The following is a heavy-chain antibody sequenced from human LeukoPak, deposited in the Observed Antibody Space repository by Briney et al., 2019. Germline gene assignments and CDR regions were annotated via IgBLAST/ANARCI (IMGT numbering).Heavy chain of an antibody. D-gene: IGHD2-21*01. Sequence: GGSLRLSCAVSGFALSSYLMSSVGQAPRQEVEGVASIKQDGSEKYYVASVKGRFTISRDNAKNSPYLQMNSLRAEDTAVYYCARTPSTILWWSCLDYWGQGTLVTVSS. V-gene: IGHV3-7*01. CDR1: GFALSSYL. CDR3: ARTPSTILWWSCLDY. CDR2: IKQDGSEK. J-gene: IGHJ4*02.